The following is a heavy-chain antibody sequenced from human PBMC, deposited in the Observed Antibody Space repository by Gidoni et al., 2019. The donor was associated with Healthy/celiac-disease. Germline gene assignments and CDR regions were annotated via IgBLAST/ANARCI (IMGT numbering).Heavy chain of an antibody. V-gene: IGHV3-23*01. D-gene: IGHD3-22*01. J-gene: IGHJ4*02. CDR1: GFTFSSYA. CDR2: ISGSGGST. Sequence: EVQLLESGGGLVQPGGSLRLSCAASGFTFSSYAMSWVRQAPGKGLEWVSAISGSGGSTYYADSVKGRFTISRDNSKNTLYLQMNSLRAEDTAVYYCAKNNRGGYYPMKPKFDYWGQGTLVTVSS. CDR3: AKNNRGGYYPMKPKFDY.